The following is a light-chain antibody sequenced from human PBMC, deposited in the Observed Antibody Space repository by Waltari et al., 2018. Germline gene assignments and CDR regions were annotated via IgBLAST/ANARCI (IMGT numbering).Light chain of an antibody. CDR2: EVS. V-gene: IGLV2-14*01. Sequence: QSALTQPASVSGSPGQSITISCSGTDRDVGAYDFVSWYQQHPGKAPHLIIYEVSNRPAGISNRFSASKSGNTASLTISGRQAEDEADYYCSSYTTSSAPVVFGTGTRVTVL. CDR1: DRDVGAYDF. J-gene: IGLJ1*01. CDR3: SSYTTSSAPVV.